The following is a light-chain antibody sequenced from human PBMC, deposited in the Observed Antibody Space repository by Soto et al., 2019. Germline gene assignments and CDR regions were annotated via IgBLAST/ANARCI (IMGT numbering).Light chain of an antibody. CDR3: QQYNNWPPWT. V-gene: IGKV3-15*01. CDR2: GAS. Sequence: EIVMTQSPATLSVSPGERATLSCRASRSVSNNLAWYQQKPGQAPRLLIYGASTRAAGIPARFSGSGSGTEFTLTISSLQSADFAVYYCQQYNNWPPWTFGQGTKVEIK. CDR1: RSVSNN. J-gene: IGKJ1*01.